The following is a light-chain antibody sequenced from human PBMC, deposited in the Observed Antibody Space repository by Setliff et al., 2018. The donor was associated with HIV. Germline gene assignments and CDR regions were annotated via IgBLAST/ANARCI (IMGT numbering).Light chain of an antibody. Sequence: QSALAQPASVSGSPGQSITISCTGTSSDVGGYDYVSWYQQHPGKAPQLMIYDVSKRPSGVSNRFSGSKSGNTASLTTSGLQAEDEADYYCSSYTSSNTYVFGTGTKVTVL. CDR1: SSDVGGYDY. J-gene: IGLJ1*01. CDR2: DVS. V-gene: IGLV2-14*01. CDR3: SSYTSSNTYV.